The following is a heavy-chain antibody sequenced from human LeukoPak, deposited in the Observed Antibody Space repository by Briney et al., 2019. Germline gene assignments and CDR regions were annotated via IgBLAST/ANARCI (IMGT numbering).Heavy chain of an antibody. J-gene: IGHJ4*02. D-gene: IGHD2-15*01. CDR2: IYYSGST. CDR3: ARDQGRCSGGSCYFPYYFDY. V-gene: IGHV4-30-4*01. Sequence: SETLSLTCTVSGGSISSGDYYWSWIRQPPGKGLEWIGYIYYSGSTYYNPSLKSRVTISVDTSKNQFSLKLSSVTAADTAVYYCARDQGRCSGGSCYFPYYFDYWGQGTLVTVSS. CDR1: GGSISSGDYY.